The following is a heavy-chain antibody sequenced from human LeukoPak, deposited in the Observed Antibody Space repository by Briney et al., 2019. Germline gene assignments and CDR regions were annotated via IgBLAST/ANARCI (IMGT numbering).Heavy chain of an antibody. Sequence: PGRSLRLSCAASGFXFSTHGIHWVRQAPGKGLEWVAVIWSDGGTKYYADSVKGRFTISRDNSKNTLYLLMNSLSADDTAVYYCARWGDSHGDYWGQGTLVTVSS. D-gene: IGHD6-13*01. CDR3: ARWGDSHGDY. CDR2: IWSDGGTK. V-gene: IGHV3-33*01. CDR1: GFXFSTHG. J-gene: IGHJ4*02.